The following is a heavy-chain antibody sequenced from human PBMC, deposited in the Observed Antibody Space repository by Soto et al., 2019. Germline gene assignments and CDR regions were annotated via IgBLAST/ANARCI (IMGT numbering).Heavy chain of an antibody. D-gene: IGHD1-7*01. CDR1: GFSLSNDRMG. J-gene: IGHJ5*02. CDR3: ARIQMKTTSGWFDP. Sequence: SGPALVNPAETLTLTCTASGFSLSNDRMGVSWIRQPPGKALEWLAHVFSNDEKSYNTSLKSRLTISKDTFRRHVVLTMTNMDPVDTATYYCARIQMKTTSGWFDPWRQGALVTVSS. CDR2: VFSNDEK. V-gene: IGHV2-26*01.